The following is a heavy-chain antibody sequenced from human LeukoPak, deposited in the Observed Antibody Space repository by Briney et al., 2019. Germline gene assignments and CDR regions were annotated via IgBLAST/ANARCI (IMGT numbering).Heavy chain of an antibody. CDR3: ARVGRASDSARARARKPAQQLRGDWFDP. Sequence: ASVKVSCKASGYTFTSYDINWVRQATGQALEWMGWMNPNSGNTGYAQKFQGRVTMTRNTSISTAYMELSSLRSEDTAVYYCARVGRASDSARARARKPAQQLRGDWFDPWGQGTLVTVSS. D-gene: IGHD6-13*01. CDR1: GYTFTSYD. J-gene: IGHJ5*02. CDR2: MNPNSGNT. V-gene: IGHV1-8*01.